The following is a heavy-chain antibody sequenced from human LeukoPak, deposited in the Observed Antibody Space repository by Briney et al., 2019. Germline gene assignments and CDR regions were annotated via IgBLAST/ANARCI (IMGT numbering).Heavy chain of an antibody. CDR2: IYYSGST. Sequence: PSETLSLTCTVSGGSISNYWWSWIRQPPGKGLEWIGYIYYSGSTNYNPSLKSRVTMSVDTSKNQFSLKLSSVTAADTAVYYCAGQLWNDASDIWGQGTRVTVSP. CDR3: AGQLWNDASDI. V-gene: IGHV4-59*01. CDR1: GGSISNYW. J-gene: IGHJ3*02. D-gene: IGHD5-18*01.